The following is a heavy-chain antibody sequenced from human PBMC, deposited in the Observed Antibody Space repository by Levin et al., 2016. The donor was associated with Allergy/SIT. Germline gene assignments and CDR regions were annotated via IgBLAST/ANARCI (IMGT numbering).Heavy chain of an antibody. CDR1: GGSFSGYY. J-gene: IGHJ6*02. CDR3: ARDANYDFWSDTPYYGMDV. V-gene: IGHV4-34*01. D-gene: IGHD3-3*01. CDR2: INHSGST. Sequence: SETLSLTCAVYGGSFSGYYWSWIRQPPGKGLEWIGEINHSGSTNYNPSLKSRVTISVDTSKNQFSLKLSSVTAADTAVYYCARDANYDFWSDTPYYGMDVWGQGTTVTVSS.